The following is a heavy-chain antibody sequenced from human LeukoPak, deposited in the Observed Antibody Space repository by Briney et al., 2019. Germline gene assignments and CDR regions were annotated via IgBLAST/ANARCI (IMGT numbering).Heavy chain of an antibody. V-gene: IGHV4-59*08. CDR1: GGSVSSYY. CDR3: ARHFAYSSSSYFDY. CDR2: VYYTGST. D-gene: IGHD6-6*01. Sequence: KPSETLSLTCSVSGGSVSSYYWGWIRQSPGKGLEWVGYVYYTGSTNYNPSLKSRVTMFEDKSKNQFSLRLYSVTVADTAVYYCARHFAYSSSSYFDYWGQGSLVTVSS. J-gene: IGHJ4*02.